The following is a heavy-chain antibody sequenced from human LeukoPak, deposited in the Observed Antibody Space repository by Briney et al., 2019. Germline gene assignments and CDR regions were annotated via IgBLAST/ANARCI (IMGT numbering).Heavy chain of an antibody. CDR3: AKGGKGFPLGLRFDS. CDR1: GASFSGYY. Sequence: SETLSLTCAFYGASFSGYYWRWIRQPPGKGLEWIGEINHSGITTYNPSLKSRVTISVDTSKNQFSLKLTSLTAADTAVYYCAKGGKGFPLGLRFDSWGQGTLVSVSS. V-gene: IGHV4-34*01. D-gene: IGHD2-21*01. J-gene: IGHJ4*02. CDR2: INHSGIT.